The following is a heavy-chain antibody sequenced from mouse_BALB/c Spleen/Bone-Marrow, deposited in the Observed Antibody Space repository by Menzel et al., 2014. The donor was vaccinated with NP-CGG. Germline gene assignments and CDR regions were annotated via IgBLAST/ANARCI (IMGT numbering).Heavy chain of an antibody. J-gene: IGHJ3*01. CDR3: ARHAYYDQTEVSFVY. V-gene: IGHV5-9-2*01. CDR1: GFTLNSYG. CDR2: ISGGGSYT. Sequence: EVKLMESGGGLVKSGGSLKLSCAASGFTLNSYGMSWVRQTPEKRLEWVATISGGGSYTFYPDSVKGRFTIPRDNAKNNLYLQLSSLRSEDTALYYCARHAYYDQTEVSFVYWGQGTLVTVSA. D-gene: IGHD2-4*01.